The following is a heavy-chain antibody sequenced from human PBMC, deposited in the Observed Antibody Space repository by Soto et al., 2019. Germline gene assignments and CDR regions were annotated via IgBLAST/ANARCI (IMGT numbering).Heavy chain of an antibody. J-gene: IGHJ6*03. V-gene: IGHV3-13*01. D-gene: IGHD4-4*01. Sequence: GGSLRLSCAASGFTFSSYDMHWVRQATGKGLEWVSAIGTAGDTYYPGSVKGRFTISRENAQNSLYLQMNSLRAGDTAVYYCARESKLSYMDVWGKGTTVTVSS. CDR1: GFTFSSYD. CDR2: IGTAGDT. CDR3: ARESKLSYMDV.